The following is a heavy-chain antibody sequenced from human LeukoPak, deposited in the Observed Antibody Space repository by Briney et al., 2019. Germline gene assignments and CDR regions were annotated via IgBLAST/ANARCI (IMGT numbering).Heavy chain of an antibody. J-gene: IGHJ6*04. Sequence: KPSETLSLTCTVSGGSISSGDYYWSWIRQPPGKGLEWIGYIYYSGSTYYNPSLKRRVTISVDTSKNQFSLKLSSVTAADTAVYYCARSRFGVAKSGMDVWGKGTTVTVSS. V-gene: IGHV4-30-4*08. CDR2: IYYSGST. D-gene: IGHD3-3*01. CDR3: ARSRFGVAKSGMDV. CDR1: GGSISSGDYY.